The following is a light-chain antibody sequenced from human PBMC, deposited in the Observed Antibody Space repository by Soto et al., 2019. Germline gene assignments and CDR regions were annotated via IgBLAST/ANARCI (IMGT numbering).Light chain of an antibody. V-gene: IGLV2-8*01. Sequence: QSVLTQPPSASGSPGQSVAISCTGTSSDVGGYNYVSWYQQHPGKAPELMIYEVNKRPSGVPDRFSGSKSGNTASLTVSGLQAEDEADYYCSSYTTSTTQVFGGGTKLTVL. CDR1: SSDVGGYNY. CDR2: EVN. J-gene: IGLJ3*02. CDR3: SSYTTSTTQV.